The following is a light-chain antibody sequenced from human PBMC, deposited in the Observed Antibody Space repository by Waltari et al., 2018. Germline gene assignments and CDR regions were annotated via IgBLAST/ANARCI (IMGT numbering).Light chain of an antibody. J-gene: IGKJ2*01. CDR1: QSVLYSSNNKNY. V-gene: IGKV4-1*01. Sequence: DIVMTQSPDSLAVSLGERATINCKSSQSVLYSSNNKNYLAWYQQKPGQPPNLLIYWASTRESGVPDQFSGGGSGTDFTLTISSLQAEDVAVYYCQQYYSAPYTFGQGTKLEIK. CDR2: WAS. CDR3: QQYYSAPYT.